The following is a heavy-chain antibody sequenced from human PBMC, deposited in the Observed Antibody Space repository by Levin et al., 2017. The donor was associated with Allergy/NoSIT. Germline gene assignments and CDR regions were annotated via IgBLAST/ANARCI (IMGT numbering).Heavy chain of an antibody. Sequence: PGGSLRLSCAASGFTFSSYEMNWVRQAPGKGLEWVSYISSSGSTIYYADSVKGRFTISRDNAKNSLYLQMNSLRAEDTAVYYCARDHPSYDILTGYYKADMDVWGKGTTVTVSS. CDR1: GFTFSSYE. CDR2: ISSSGSTI. CDR3: ARDHPSYDILTGYYKADMDV. J-gene: IGHJ6*03. D-gene: IGHD3-9*01. V-gene: IGHV3-48*03.